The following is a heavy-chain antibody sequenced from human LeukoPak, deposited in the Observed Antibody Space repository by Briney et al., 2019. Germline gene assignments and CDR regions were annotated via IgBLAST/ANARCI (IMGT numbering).Heavy chain of an antibody. V-gene: IGHV4-34*01. CDR3: ARHEHFDWFDP. Sequence: PSGTLSLTCGVYGGSLSGYYWSWIRQPPEKGLEWIGEINHSGSTNYNPSLKSRVTISVDTSKNQFSLKLSSVTAADTAVYYCARHEHFDWFDPWGQGTLVTVSS. CDR2: INHSGST. CDR1: GGSLSGYY. J-gene: IGHJ5*02. D-gene: IGHD3-3*02.